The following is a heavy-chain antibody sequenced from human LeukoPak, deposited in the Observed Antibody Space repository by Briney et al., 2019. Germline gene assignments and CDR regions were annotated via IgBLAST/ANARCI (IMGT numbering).Heavy chain of an antibody. Sequence: SETLSLTCAVYGGSFSGYYWSWIRQPPGKGLEWIGEIKHSGSTNYNPSLKSRVTISVDTSTNQFSLKLSSVTAADTAVYYCAREGIVVVVAATHNWFDPWGQGTLVTVSS. D-gene: IGHD2-15*01. J-gene: IGHJ5*02. CDR1: GGSFSGYY. V-gene: IGHV4-34*01. CDR2: IKHSGST. CDR3: AREGIVVVVAATHNWFDP.